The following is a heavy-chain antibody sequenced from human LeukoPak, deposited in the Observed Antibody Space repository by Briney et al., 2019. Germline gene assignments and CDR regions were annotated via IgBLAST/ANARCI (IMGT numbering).Heavy chain of an antibody. D-gene: IGHD2-2*03. CDR1: GFTLSSYN. J-gene: IGHJ6*02. Sequence: GGSLRLSCAASGFTLSSYNMNWVRQAPGKGLEWVSSITSSSSIYYADSVKGRFTISRDNAKSSLYLQMNSLRAEDTAVYYCVAGYCSGTSCSTFFGMDVWGQGTTVTVSS. CDR3: VAGYCSGTSCSTFFGMDV. V-gene: IGHV3-21*01. CDR2: ITSSSSI.